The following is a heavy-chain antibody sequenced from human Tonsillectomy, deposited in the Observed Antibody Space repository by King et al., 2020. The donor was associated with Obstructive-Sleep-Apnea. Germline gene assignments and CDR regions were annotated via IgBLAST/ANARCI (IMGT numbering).Heavy chain of an antibody. Sequence: VQLVESGGGLVKPGGSLRLSCAASGFTFSDYYMSWIRQAPGKGLEWVSYISSSSSYTNYADSVKGRFTISRDNAKNSLYLQMNSLRAEDTAVYYCARDQENDAFDIWGQGTMVTVSS. V-gene: IGHV3-11*06. J-gene: IGHJ3*02. CDR2: ISSSSSYT. CDR1: GFTFSDYY. CDR3: ARDQENDAFDI.